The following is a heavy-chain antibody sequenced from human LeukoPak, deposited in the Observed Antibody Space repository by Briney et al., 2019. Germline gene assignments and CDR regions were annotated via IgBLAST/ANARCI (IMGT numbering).Heavy chain of an antibody. CDR1: GFTFSTFW. J-gene: IGHJ4*02. Sequence: GGSLRLSFAFSGFTFSTFWWSCVRQAPVKWLKWVSNINQDGSEKYYVDCMSGRFTASRDNAKNSLYLQIDSLRAEDTAVSYCARGGTFVSDYWGQGTLVTVSS. CDR3: ARGGTFVSDY. D-gene: IGHD1-1*01. V-gene: IGHV3-7*01. CDR2: INQDGSEK.